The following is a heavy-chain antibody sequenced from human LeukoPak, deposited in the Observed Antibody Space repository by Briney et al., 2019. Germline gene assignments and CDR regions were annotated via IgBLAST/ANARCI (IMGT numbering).Heavy chain of an antibody. Sequence: GGSLRLSCAASGFTFSRYAMSWVRQAPGKGLEWVSAISGSGGSTYYADSVKGRFTISRDNSKNALYLHMNSLRAEDTAVYYCAKDGSDDYGDPDAFDIWGQGTMVTVSS. CDR1: GFTFSRYA. CDR3: AKDGSDDYGDPDAFDI. D-gene: IGHD4-17*01. CDR2: ISGSGGST. V-gene: IGHV3-23*01. J-gene: IGHJ3*02.